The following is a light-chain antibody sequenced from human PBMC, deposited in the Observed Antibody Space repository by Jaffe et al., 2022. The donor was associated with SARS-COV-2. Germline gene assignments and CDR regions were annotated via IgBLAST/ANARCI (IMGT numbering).Light chain of an antibody. CDR1: SSNIGGYNY. J-gene: IGLJ2*01. CDR2: DVN. Sequence: QSALTQPRSVSGSPGQSVIISCTGTSSNIGGYNYVSWYQQHPGKAPKLMIFDVNKRPSGVPDRFSGSKSGNTASLTISGLQAEDEADYYCCSYAGTSTFGVIFGGGTKLTVL. CDR3: CSYAGTSTFGVI. V-gene: IGLV2-11*01.